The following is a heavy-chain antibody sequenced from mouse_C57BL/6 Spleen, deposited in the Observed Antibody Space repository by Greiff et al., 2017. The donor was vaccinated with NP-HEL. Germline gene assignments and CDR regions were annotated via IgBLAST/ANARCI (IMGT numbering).Heavy chain of an antibody. CDR1: GFTFSSYA. V-gene: IGHV5-4*01. J-gene: IGHJ2*01. CDR3: AREGGYYDYDNYFDY. Sequence: EVQRVESGGGLVKPGGSLKLSCAASGFTFSSYAMSWVRQTPEKRLEWVATISDGGSYTYYPDNVKGRFTISRDNAKNNLYLQMSHLKSEDTAMYYCAREGGYYDYDNYFDYWGQGTTLTVSS. CDR2: ISDGGSYT. D-gene: IGHD2-4*01.